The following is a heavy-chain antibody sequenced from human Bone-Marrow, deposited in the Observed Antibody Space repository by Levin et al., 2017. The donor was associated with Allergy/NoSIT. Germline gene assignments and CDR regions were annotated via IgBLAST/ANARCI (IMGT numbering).Heavy chain of an antibody. V-gene: IGHV4-30-4*01. CDR1: GGSIRSDDYY. Sequence: LRLSCTVSGGSIRSDDYYWSWIRQPPGKGLECVGSISYTGSTYYNPSLRSRLTISTDTSKNQFSLNLSSVTAADTAIYYCARASRCSSTTCYVGSWFDPWGRGTLVTVSS. CDR2: ISYTGST. D-gene: IGHD2-2*01. CDR3: ARASRCSSTTCYVGSWFDP. J-gene: IGHJ5*02.